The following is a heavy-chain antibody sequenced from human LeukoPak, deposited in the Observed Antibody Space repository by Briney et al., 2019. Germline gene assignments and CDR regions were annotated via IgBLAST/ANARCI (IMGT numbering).Heavy chain of an antibody. CDR3: ARLGTMVRGVITPHYYYGMDV. CDR2: IYPGDSDT. Sequence: KPGESLKISCKGSGYIFTSYWIGWVRQMPGKGLEWMGIIYPGDSDTRYSPSFQGQVTISADKSISTAYLQWSSLKASDTAMYYCARLGTMVRGVITPHYYYGMDVWGQGTTVTVSS. D-gene: IGHD3-10*01. V-gene: IGHV5-51*01. CDR1: GYIFTSYW. J-gene: IGHJ6*02.